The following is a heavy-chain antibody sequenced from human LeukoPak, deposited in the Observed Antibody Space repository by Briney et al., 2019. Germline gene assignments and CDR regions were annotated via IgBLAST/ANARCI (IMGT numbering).Heavy chain of an antibody. J-gene: IGHJ4*02. CDR3: AKYGNSGWVFDY. CDR1: GGSIGSNY. Sequence: SETLSLTRTVSGGSIGSNYWTWIRQPPGKGLEYIGYIYYTGATNYNPSLKSRVTISVDTSKNQFSLRLSSVTAADTAVYFCAKYGNSGWVFDYWGQGTLVTVSS. V-gene: IGHV4-59*08. D-gene: IGHD6-19*01. CDR2: IYYTGAT.